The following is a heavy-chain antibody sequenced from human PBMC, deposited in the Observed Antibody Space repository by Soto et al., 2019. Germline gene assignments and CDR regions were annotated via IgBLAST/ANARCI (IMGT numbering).Heavy chain of an antibody. D-gene: IGHD6-13*01. CDR1: GFTFSSYW. Sequence: GGSLRLSCAASGFTFSSYWMSWVRQAPGKGLEWVANIKQDGSEKYYVDSVKGRFTISRDNAKNSLYLQMNSLRAEDTAVYYCARSQRAAAGHWFDPWGQGTLVTVSS. CDR2: IKQDGSEK. CDR3: ARSQRAAAGHWFDP. J-gene: IGHJ5*02. V-gene: IGHV3-7*01.